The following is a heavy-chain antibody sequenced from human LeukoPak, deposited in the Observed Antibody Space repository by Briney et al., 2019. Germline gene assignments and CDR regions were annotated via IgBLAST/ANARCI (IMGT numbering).Heavy chain of an antibody. Sequence: GGFLRLSCAASGFPFSSYGMHWVRQAPGKGLEWVARLVYDARSDYANSVKGRFSISRDDSKNTLFLDMSNLRVEDTALYYCARDLSAAFDFWGQGVLVTVSS. J-gene: IGHJ4*02. CDR3: ARDLSAAFDF. CDR1: GFPFSSYG. CDR2: LVYDARS. V-gene: IGHV3-30*02. D-gene: IGHD6-25*01.